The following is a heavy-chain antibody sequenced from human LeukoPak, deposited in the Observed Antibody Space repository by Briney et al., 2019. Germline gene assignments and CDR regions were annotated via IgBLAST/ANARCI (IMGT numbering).Heavy chain of an antibody. J-gene: IGHJ3*02. CDR2: IYYSGST. Sequence: PSQTLSLTCTVSGGSIGSGGYYWSWIRQHPGKGLEWIGYIYYSGSTYYDPSLKSRVTISVDTSKNQFSLKLSSVTAADTAVYYCARDRSYKSAFDIWGQGTMVTVSS. CDR3: ARDRSYKSAFDI. D-gene: IGHD3-10*01. CDR1: GGSIGSGGYY. V-gene: IGHV4-31*03.